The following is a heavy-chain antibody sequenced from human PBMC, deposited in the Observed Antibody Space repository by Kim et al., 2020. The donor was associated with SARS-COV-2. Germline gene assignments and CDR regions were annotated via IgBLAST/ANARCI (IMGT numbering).Heavy chain of an antibody. Sequence: GSLRLSCAASGFTFNSYWMSWVRQAPGKGLEWVANTKYDGSAKNYVESIKGRFTISRDNAKNALYLQMNSLRVDDTAVYYCARGGYSKFDFWGQGTLVT. CDR1: GFTFNSYW. CDR2: TKYDGSAK. D-gene: IGHD2-21*01. J-gene: IGHJ4*02. CDR3: ARGGYSKFDF. V-gene: IGHV3-7*01.